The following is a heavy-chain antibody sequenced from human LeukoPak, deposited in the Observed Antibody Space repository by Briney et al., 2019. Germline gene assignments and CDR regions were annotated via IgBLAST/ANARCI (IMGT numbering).Heavy chain of an antibody. CDR1: GYTFTNYG. CDR2: ISTYSGNT. V-gene: IGHV1-18*04. J-gene: IGHJ4*02. D-gene: IGHD6-13*01. Sequence: ASVKVSCKASGYTFTNYGISWVRQAPGQGLERMGWISTYSGNTNYVQKLQGRVTMTTDTSTNTAYMELRSLRSDDTAVYYCARGRAAADDFDYWGQGTLVTVSS. CDR3: ARGRAAADDFDY.